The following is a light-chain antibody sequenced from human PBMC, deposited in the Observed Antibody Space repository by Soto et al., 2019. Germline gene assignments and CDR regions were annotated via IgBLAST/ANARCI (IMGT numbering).Light chain of an antibody. V-gene: IGKV4-1*01. Sequence: DIVMTQSPDSLAVSLGERATINCKSSQSVIHTSNNKSYLAWYQQKAGQPPELLLYWASARESGVPDRFIGSGSGTDFTLTISSLQAEDMAVYYCQQYYSTPRTFGQGTRWRSN. CDR2: WAS. CDR1: QSVIHTSNNKSY. J-gene: IGKJ2*01. CDR3: QQYYSTPRT.